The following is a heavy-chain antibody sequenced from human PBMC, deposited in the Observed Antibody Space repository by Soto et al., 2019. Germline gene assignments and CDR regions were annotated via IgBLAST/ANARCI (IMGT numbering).Heavy chain of an antibody. V-gene: IGHV1-69*01. J-gene: IGHJ4*02. CDR3: ARSYSSSSFY. D-gene: IGHD6-13*01. CDR2: IIPIFGTA. CDR1: GGTFSSYA. Sequence: QVQLVQSGAEVKKPGSSVKVSCKASGGTFSSYAISWVRQAPGQGLEWMGGIIPIFGTANYAQKFQGSVTITAAESTSPAYIALSSLRSEDTAVYYCARSYSSSSFYWGQGTLVTVSS.